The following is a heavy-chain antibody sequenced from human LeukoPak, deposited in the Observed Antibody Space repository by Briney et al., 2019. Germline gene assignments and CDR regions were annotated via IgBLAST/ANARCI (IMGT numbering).Heavy chain of an antibody. CDR2: IKQDGSEK. CDR1: GFTFSSYW. Sequence: GGSLRLSCAASGFTFSSYWMSWVRQAPGKGLGWVANIKQDGSEKYYVDSVKGRFTISRDNAKNSLYLQMNSLRAEDTAVYYCARDQAATSEGFDIWGQGTMVTVSS. J-gene: IGHJ3*02. CDR3: ARDQAATSEGFDI. V-gene: IGHV3-7*01. D-gene: IGHD6-25*01.